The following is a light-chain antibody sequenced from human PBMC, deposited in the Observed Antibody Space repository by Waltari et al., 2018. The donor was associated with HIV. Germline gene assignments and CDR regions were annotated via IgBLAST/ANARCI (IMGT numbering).Light chain of an antibody. CDR3: CSYAGGNTYV. CDR1: VGSYNL. Sequence: QSALTRPASVSGSPGQSLTISCTDVGSYNLVSWYQQHPGKAPKLLIYDVSERPSGISNRVAGSKSGNAASLTIAGLQAEDEADYYCCSYAGGNTYVVDTGTKVTVL. J-gene: IGLJ1*01. V-gene: IGLV2-23*02. CDR2: DVS.